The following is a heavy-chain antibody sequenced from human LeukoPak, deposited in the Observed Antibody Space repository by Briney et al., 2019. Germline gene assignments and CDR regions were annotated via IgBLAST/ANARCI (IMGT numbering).Heavy chain of an antibody. Sequence: PSETLSLTCAVYGVSFSGYYWSWIRQPPGKGLEWIGEINHSGSTNYNPSLKSRVTISVDTSKNQFSLKLSSVTAADTAVYYCARGSGYCSSTSCTWYYYYYGMDVWGQGTTVTVSS. D-gene: IGHD2-2*03. J-gene: IGHJ6*02. CDR3: ARGSGYCSSTSCTWYYYYYGMDV. CDR2: INHSGST. V-gene: IGHV4-34*01. CDR1: GVSFSGYY.